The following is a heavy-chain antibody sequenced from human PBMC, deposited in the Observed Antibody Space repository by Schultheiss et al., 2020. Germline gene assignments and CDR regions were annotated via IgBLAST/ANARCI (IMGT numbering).Heavy chain of an antibody. Sequence: GGSLRLSCAASGFTFSSYAMHWVRQAPGKGLEWVAVISYDGSNQYYADSVKGRFTISRDNSRNTLYMQINGLRAEDTAVYYCARGLHYSDRSNYYHFGDWGQGTLVTVSS. CDR1: GFTFSSYA. CDR3: ARGLHYSDRSNYYHFGD. D-gene: IGHD3-3*01. CDR2: ISYDGSNQ. V-gene: IGHV3-30-3*01. J-gene: IGHJ4*02.